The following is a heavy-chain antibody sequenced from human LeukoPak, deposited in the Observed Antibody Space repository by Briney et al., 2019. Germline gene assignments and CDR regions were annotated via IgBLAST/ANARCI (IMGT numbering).Heavy chain of an antibody. D-gene: IGHD2-15*01. J-gene: IGHJ4*02. CDR2: ISSSSSYI. V-gene: IGHV3-21*01. CDR1: GFTFSSYS. CDR3: ARDFECSGGSCTLDY. Sequence: GGSLRLSCAASGFTFSSYSMNWVRQAPGKGLEWVSSISSSSSYIYYADSVKGRFTISRDNAKNSLYLQMNSLRAEDTAVYYCARDFECSGGSCTLDYWGQGTLVTVSS.